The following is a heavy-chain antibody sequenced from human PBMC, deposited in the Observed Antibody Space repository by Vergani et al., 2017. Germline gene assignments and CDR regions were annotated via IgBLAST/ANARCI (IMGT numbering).Heavy chain of an antibody. V-gene: IGHV4-34*01. CDR3: ARVNYDFWSGYYYYFDY. CDR1: GGSFSGYY. CDR2: INHSGST. Sequence: QVQLQESGPGLVKPSETLSLTCAVYGGSFSGYYWSWIRQPPGKGLEWIGEINHSGSTNYNPSLKSRVTISVDTSKNQFSLKLSSVTAADTAVYYCARVNYDFWSGYYYYFDYWGQGTLVTVSS. D-gene: IGHD3-3*01. J-gene: IGHJ4*02.